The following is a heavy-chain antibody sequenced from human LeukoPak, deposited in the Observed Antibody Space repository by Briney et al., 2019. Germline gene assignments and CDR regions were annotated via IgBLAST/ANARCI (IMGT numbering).Heavy chain of an antibody. CDR3: ARARNYNSGGYSYYYFMDV. Sequence: SETLSLTCAVSGGSLSSYYWSWIRQPPGKGLEYIGEVNHRGGTNYSPSLKSRVTMSVDTSKNQFSLRVNSVTAADTAVYYCARARNYNSGGYSYYYFMDVWGKGTTVTVSS. D-gene: IGHD3-10*01. CDR1: GGSLSSYY. CDR2: VNHRGGT. V-gene: IGHV4-34*01. J-gene: IGHJ6*03.